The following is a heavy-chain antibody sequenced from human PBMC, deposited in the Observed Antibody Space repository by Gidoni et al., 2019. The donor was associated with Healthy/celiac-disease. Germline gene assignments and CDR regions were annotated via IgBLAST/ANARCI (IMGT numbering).Heavy chain of an antibody. D-gene: IGHD3-10*01. CDR2: LSPGAPAT. Sequence: EVQLVQSGAEVKKPGESLKISCKGSGNSVTSYWIGWVRQMPGKGLDWMGILSPGAPATRYSPSFQGQVTISADKSISTAYLQWSSLKASDTAMYYCARQAPDYYGSGSDDAFDIWGQGTMVTVSS. CDR3: ARQAPDYYGSGSDDAFDI. J-gene: IGHJ3*02. V-gene: IGHV5-51*01. CDR1: GNSVTSYW.